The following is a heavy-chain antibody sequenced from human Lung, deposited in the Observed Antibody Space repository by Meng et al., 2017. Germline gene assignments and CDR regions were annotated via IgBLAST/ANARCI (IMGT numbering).Heavy chain of an antibody. V-gene: IGHV4-30-4*01. Sequence: QVQLRESGPGLVKPSQTLSLTCTASGGSISSGDYFWIWIRQPPGEGLEWIGYISSSGSTYYNPSLKSRLTISLDTSKNQFSLTLNSVTAADTAVYYCARVIGDCTTCYKGWFDPWGQGTLVTVSS. CDR2: ISSSGST. D-gene: IGHD2-2*02. J-gene: IGHJ5*02. CDR3: ARVIGDCTTCYKGWFDP. CDR1: GGSISSGDYF.